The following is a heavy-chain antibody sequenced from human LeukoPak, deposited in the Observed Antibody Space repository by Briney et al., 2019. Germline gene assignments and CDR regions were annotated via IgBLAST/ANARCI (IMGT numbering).Heavy chain of an antibody. Sequence: PGGSPRLSCTASGFTFSSYSMNWVRQAPGKGLGWVSSISSSSSYIYYADSVKGRFTISRDNAKNSLYLQMNSLRAEDTAVYCCARGLSPRIAAAGEYNWFDPWGQGTLVTVSS. CDR3: ARGLSPRIAAAGEYNWFDP. CDR2: ISSSSSYI. J-gene: IGHJ5*02. CDR1: GFTFSSYS. V-gene: IGHV3-21*01. D-gene: IGHD6-13*01.